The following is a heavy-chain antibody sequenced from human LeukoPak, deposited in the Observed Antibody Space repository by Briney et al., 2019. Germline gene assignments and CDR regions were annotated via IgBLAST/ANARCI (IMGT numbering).Heavy chain of an antibody. Sequence: GGSLRLSCAASGFTFSDSYMSWIRQAPGKGLEWVSYISSSGSYTNYADSVKGRFTISRDNSKNTLYLQMNSLRAEDTAVYYCARGKYYYDSSGYFDYWGQGTLVTVSS. J-gene: IGHJ4*02. V-gene: IGHV3-11*05. D-gene: IGHD3-22*01. CDR3: ARGKYYYDSSGYFDY. CDR2: ISSSGSYT. CDR1: GFTFSDSY.